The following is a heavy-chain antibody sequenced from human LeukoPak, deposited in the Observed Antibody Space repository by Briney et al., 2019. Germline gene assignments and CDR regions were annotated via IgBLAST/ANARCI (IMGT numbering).Heavy chain of an antibody. CDR1: GDSISSYY. J-gene: IGHJ6*02. CDR3: ARTSLKPAGTYWYYYGMDV. V-gene: IGHV4-59*01. Sequence: SETLSLTCTVSGDSISSYYWSWIRQPPGKGLEWIGDIYHSGSSNHNASLKSRVTISVDTSKNQFSLRLTSVTAADTAVYYCARTSLKPAGTYWYYYGMDVWGQGTTVTVSS. D-gene: IGHD6-13*01. CDR2: IYHSGSS.